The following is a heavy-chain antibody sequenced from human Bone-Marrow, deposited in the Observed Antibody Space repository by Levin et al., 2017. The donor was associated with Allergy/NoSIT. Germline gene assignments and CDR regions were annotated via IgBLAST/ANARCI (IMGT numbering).Heavy chain of an antibody. V-gene: IGHV3-33*01. Sequence: GGSLRLSCAASGFRFSNYGMHWVRQAPGKGLEWVAVIWNDGSNENYVDFVKGRFTISRDNSKNTLYLQMNSLRVEDTAVYYCARDLLIPDYYVSSGRGYYYGMDVWGQGTTVTVSS. J-gene: IGHJ6*02. D-gene: IGHD3-22*01. CDR2: IWNDGSNE. CDR1: GFRFSNYG. CDR3: ARDLLIPDYYVSSGRGYYYGMDV.